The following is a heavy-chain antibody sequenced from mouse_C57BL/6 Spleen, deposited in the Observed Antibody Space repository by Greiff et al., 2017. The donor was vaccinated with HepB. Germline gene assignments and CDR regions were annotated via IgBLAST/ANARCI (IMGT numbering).Heavy chain of an antibody. J-gene: IGHJ3*01. D-gene: IGHD2-3*01. CDR1: GYAFSSSW. Sequence: QVQLQQSGPELVKPGASVKISCKASGYAFSSSWMNWVKQRPGKGLEWIGRIYPGDGDTNYNGNVKGKATLTADKYSSTAYMQLSSLTSEDSAVYFCAQRGLYDGYEGFAYWGQGTLVTVSA. CDR3: AQRGLYDGYEGFAY. CDR2: IYPGDGDT. V-gene: IGHV1-82*01.